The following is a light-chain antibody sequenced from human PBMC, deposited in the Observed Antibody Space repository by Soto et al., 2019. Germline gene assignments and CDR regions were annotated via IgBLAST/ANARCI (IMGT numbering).Light chain of an antibody. CDR2: AAS. J-gene: IGKJ1*01. Sequence: AIQMTQSPSSLSASVGDRVTITCRASQDIRYGLSWYQQKPGKAPKLLLYAASSLQRGVPSRFSGSGSGTDFTLTISSLQPEDFATYSCLQHSSYPWTFGQGTKVDIK. V-gene: IGKV1-6*01. CDR1: QDIRYG. CDR3: LQHSSYPWT.